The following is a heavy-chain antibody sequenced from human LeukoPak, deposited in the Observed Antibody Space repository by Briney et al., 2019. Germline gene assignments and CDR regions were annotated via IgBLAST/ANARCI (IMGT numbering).Heavy chain of an antibody. V-gene: IGHV3-48*03. CDR1: GFTFSSYD. J-gene: IGHJ3*02. D-gene: IGHD3-10*01. CDR2: IRCSGSTI. Sequence: GGSLRLSCAASGFTFSSYDMNWVRQAPGKGLEWVSYIRCSGSTIYYADSVKGRFTISRDNAKNSLYLQMNSLRAEDTAVYYCARDLPLLLWGTDAFDIWGQGTMVTVSS. CDR3: ARDLPLLLWGTDAFDI.